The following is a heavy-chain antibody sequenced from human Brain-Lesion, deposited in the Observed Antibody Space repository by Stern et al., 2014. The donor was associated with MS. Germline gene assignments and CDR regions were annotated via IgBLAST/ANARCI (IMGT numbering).Heavy chain of an antibody. V-gene: IGHV1-24*01. CDR2: FDPEDGGT. J-gene: IGHJ4*02. Sequence: QVQLVQSGAEVKKPGASVKVSCKVSGYTLTELSMHWVRQAPRNGLEWMGGFDPEDGGTIYAQKFQGRVTMTEDTSTDTAYMELSSLRSEDTAVYYCATLSPGAGGNYYRHFDYWGQGTLVTVSS. CDR3: ATLSPGAGGNYYRHFDY. D-gene: IGHD1-26*01. CDR1: GYTLTELS.